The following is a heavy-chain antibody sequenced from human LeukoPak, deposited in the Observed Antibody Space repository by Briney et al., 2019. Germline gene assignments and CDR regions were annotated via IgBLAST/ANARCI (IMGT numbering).Heavy chain of an antibody. J-gene: IGHJ4*02. CDR1: GGSISSYY. CDR2: IYYSGST. Sequence: SETLSLACTVSGGSISSYYWGWIRQPPGKGLEWIGSIYYSGSTYYNPSLKSRVTISVDTSKNQFSLKLSSVTAADTAVYYCARPNYYRYFDYWGQGTLVTVSS. V-gene: IGHV4-39*01. D-gene: IGHD3-22*01. CDR3: ARPNYYRYFDY.